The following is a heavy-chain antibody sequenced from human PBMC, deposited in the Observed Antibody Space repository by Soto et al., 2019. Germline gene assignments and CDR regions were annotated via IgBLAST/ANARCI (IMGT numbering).Heavy chain of an antibody. Sequence: QVQLVQSGAEVKKPGSSVKVSCKASGGTFSSYAISWVRQAPGQGLEWMGGIIPIFGTANYAQKFQGRVTITADKSTSTAYMELSSLRSEDTAVYYCARGLELRYFDWLPIYYYYGMDVWGQGTTVTVSS. CDR3: ARGLELRYFDWLPIYYYYGMDV. V-gene: IGHV1-69*06. CDR1: GGTFSSYA. CDR2: IIPIFGTA. J-gene: IGHJ6*02. D-gene: IGHD3-9*01.